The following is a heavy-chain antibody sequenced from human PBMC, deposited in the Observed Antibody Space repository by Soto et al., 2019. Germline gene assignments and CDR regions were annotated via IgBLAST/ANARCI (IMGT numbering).Heavy chain of an antibody. D-gene: IGHD2-21*01. CDR3: ASTTKIPRLWCFDY. V-gene: IGHV3-30-3*01. J-gene: IGHJ4*02. CDR1: GFTFSSYA. CDR2: ISYDGSNK. Sequence: QPGVSLRLSCAASGFTFSSYAMHWVRQAPGKGLEWVAVISYDGSNKYYADSVKGRFTISRDNSKNTLYLQMNSLRAEDTAVYYWASTTKIPRLWCFDYWGQGSLVTVYS.